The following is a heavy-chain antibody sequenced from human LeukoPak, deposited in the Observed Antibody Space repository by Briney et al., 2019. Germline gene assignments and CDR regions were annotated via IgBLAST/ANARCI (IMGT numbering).Heavy chain of an antibody. J-gene: IGHJ4*02. Sequence: PSETLSLTCTVSGGSISSSSYYWGWIRQPPGKGLEWIGSIYYSGSTNYNPSLKSRVTISVDKSKNQFSLKLSSVTAADTAVYYCARGVQLWSRRGGFDYWGQGTLVTVSS. D-gene: IGHD5-18*01. CDR2: IYYSGST. V-gene: IGHV4-39*07. CDR3: ARGVQLWSRRGGFDY. CDR1: GGSISSSSYY.